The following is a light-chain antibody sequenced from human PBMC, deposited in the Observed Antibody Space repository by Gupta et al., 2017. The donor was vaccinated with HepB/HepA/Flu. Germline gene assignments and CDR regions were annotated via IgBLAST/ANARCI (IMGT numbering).Light chain of an antibody. CDR2: DAT. V-gene: IGKV1-33*01. Sequence: DIQMTQSPSSLSASVGDRVTITCQASQDITNYLNWYQQKAGKAPKLLIYDATSWETGVPSRFSGSGCGTHFTLTISSRQPEDIAAYYCQQNDNLPPWTFGQGTKVEIK. CDR3: QQNDNLPPWT. CDR1: QDITNY. J-gene: IGKJ1*01.